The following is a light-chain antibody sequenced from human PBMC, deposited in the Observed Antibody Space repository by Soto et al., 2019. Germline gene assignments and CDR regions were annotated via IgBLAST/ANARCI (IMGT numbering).Light chain of an antibody. Sequence: QSALTQPASVSGSPGQSITISCTGTSSDVGGYNYVSWYQHHPGKAPKLLIYDVSIRPSGISNRFSGSKSDNTASLTISGLQPEDEADYYCSSYTTSNTRQIVFGTGTKLTVL. CDR2: DVS. CDR1: SSDVGGYNY. J-gene: IGLJ1*01. V-gene: IGLV2-14*03. CDR3: SSYTTSNTRQIV.